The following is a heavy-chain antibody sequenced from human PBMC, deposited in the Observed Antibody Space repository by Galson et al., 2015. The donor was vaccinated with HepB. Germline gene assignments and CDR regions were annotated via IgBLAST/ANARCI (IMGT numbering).Heavy chain of an antibody. CDR3: ARTRGTGTSSEYYYYYMDV. V-gene: IGHV1-69*13. CDR2: IIPIFGTA. CDR1: GGTFSSYA. Sequence: SVKVSCKASGGTFSSYAISWVRQAPGQGLEWMGGIIPIFGTANYAQKFQGRVTITADESTSTAYMELSSLRSEDTAVYYCARTRGTGTSSEYYYYYMDVWGKGTTVTVSS. D-gene: IGHD1-7*01. J-gene: IGHJ6*03.